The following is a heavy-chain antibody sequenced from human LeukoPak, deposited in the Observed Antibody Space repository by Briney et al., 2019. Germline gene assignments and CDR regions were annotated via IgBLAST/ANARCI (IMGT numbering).Heavy chain of an antibody. CDR2: ISGSGTVT. V-gene: IGHV3-23*01. CDR1: GGSIRSSSYY. Sequence: PSETLSLTCTVSGGSIRSSSYYWGWIRQAPGKGLEWVSIISGSGTVTYYADSVKGRFTISRDNSKNTLYLQMNSLRAEDTAVYYCAKTSVGEGRIIGSGYFDNWGQGTLVTVSS. J-gene: IGHJ4*02. CDR3: AKTSVGEGRIIGSGYFDN. D-gene: IGHD2-15*01.